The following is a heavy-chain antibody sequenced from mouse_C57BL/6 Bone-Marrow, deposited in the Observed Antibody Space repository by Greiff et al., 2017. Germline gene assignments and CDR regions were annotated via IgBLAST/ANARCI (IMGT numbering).Heavy chain of an antibody. CDR2: FYPGSGSI. V-gene: IGHV1-62-2*01. CDR3: ARHERYYDYEGYFDY. J-gene: IGHJ2*01. Sequence: VQRVESGAELVKPGASVKLSCKASGYIFTEYTIHWVKQRSGQGLEWIGWFYPGSGSIKYNERFKDKATFTADKSSNTVYMELSRLTSEDSAVYFCARHERYYDYEGYFDYWGQGTTLTVSS. CDR1: GYIFTEYT. D-gene: IGHD2-4*01.